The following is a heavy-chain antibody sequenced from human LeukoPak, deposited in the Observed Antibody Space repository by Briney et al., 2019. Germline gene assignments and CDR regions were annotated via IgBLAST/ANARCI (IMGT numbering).Heavy chain of an antibody. CDR3: ARVGPEVREIIFDY. J-gene: IGHJ4*02. CDR1: GYTFTGYY. Sequence: ASVKVSCKAFGYTFTGYYMHWVRQAPGQGLEWMGWINPNSGGTNYAQKFQGRVTMTRDTSISTAYMELSRLRSDDTAVYYCARVGPEVREIIFDYWGQGTLVTVSS. D-gene: IGHD3-16*01. CDR2: INPNSGGT. V-gene: IGHV1-2*02.